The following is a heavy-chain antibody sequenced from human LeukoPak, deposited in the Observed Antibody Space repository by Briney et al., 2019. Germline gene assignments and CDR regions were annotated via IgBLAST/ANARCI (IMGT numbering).Heavy chain of an antibody. V-gene: IGHV4-4*07. CDR3: ARELSPSRAHDY. CDR1: GGSISSYY. J-gene: IGHJ4*02. Sequence: SETLSLTCAVSGGSISSYYRSWIRQPAGKGLQWIGRISTGGTTNYNPSLTSRITISVDTSKNQFSLNLTSVTAADTAVYYCARELSPSRAHDYWGQGTLVTVSS. D-gene: IGHD5-24*01. CDR2: ISTGGTT.